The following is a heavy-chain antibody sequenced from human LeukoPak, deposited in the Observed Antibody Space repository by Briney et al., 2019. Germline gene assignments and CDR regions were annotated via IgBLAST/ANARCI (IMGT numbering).Heavy chain of an antibody. Sequence: SQTLSLTCAISRDSVSSNSAAWNWIRQSPSRGLEWLGRTYYRSKWYNDYAVSVKGRITINPDTSKNQFSLQLNSVTPEDTAVYYCARGLWLSEYFQHWGQGTLVTVSS. CDR2: TYYRSKWYN. J-gene: IGHJ1*01. CDR1: RDSVSSNSAA. V-gene: IGHV6-1*01. D-gene: IGHD3-22*01. CDR3: ARGLWLSEYFQH.